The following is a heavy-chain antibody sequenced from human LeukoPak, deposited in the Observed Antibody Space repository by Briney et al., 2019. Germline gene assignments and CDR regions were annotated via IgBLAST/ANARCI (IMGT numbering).Heavy chain of an antibody. Sequence: GGSLKLSCAASGFTFNDSAMHWVRQASGKGLEWVGRIRSKANSYATAYAASVKGRFTISRDDSKNTAYLQMNSLKTEDTAVYFCTRQAQVNSWSLDWFDPWGQGTLVTVSS. V-gene: IGHV3-73*01. CDR3: TRQAQVNSWSLDWFDP. D-gene: IGHD6-13*01. CDR2: IRSKANSYAT. J-gene: IGHJ5*02. CDR1: GFTFNDSA.